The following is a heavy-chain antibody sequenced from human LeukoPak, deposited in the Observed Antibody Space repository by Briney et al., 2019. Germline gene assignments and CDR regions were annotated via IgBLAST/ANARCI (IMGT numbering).Heavy chain of an antibody. CDR1: GFTFSSSA. J-gene: IGHJ4*02. Sequence: GGSLRLSCAASGFTFSSSAMSWVRQAPGKGLEWVSSISGSGSGGSTYYADSVKGRFTISRDNSRNTLYLQMNSLRAEDTAVYYCARHLLWFGELSGGFDYWGQGTLVTVSS. D-gene: IGHD3-10*01. CDR3: ARHLLWFGELSGGFDY. V-gene: IGHV3-23*01. CDR2: ISGSGSGGST.